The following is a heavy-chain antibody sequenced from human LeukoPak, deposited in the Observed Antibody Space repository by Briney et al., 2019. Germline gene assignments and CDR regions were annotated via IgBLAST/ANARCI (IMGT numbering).Heavy chain of an antibody. Sequence: ASVKVSCKASGYTFTGYYMHWVRQAPGQGLEWMGWINPNSGGTNYAQKFQGRVTMTRDTSISIAYMELSRLRSDDTAVYYCARDHRGGLNWFDPWGQGTLVTVSS. CDR2: INPNSGGT. D-gene: IGHD3-10*01. V-gene: IGHV1-2*02. CDR1: GYTFTGYY. CDR3: ARDHRGGLNWFDP. J-gene: IGHJ5*02.